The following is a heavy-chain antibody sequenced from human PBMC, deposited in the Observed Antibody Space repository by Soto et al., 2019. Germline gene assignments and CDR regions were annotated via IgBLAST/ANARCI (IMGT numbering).Heavy chain of an antibody. CDR1: GFTVSSNY. CDR3: ARDALGGRLHVPYCYYMDG. CDR2: IYSGGST. J-gene: IGHJ6*03. D-gene: IGHD4-4*01. V-gene: IGHV3-53*01. Sequence: GGSLRLSCAASGFTVSSNYMSWVRQAPGKGLEWVSVIYSGGSTYYAAPLKGRFTISRTNSSTTLYLQMNSLRAEDTVGYYCARDALGGRLHVPYCYYMDGWGKGTTVTVPS.